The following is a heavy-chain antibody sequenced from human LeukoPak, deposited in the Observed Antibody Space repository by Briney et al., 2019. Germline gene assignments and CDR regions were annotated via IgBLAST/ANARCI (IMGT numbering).Heavy chain of an antibody. V-gene: IGHV3-30*18. CDR3: AKDGSGWYYGTDY. J-gene: IGHJ4*02. Sequence: PGGSLRLSCAASGFTFSSYGMHWVRQAPSKGLEWVAVISYDGSNKYYADSVKGRFTISRDNSKNTLYLQMNSLRAEDTAVYYCAKDGSGWYYGTDYWGQGTLVTVSS. CDR1: GFTFSSYG. CDR2: ISYDGSNK. D-gene: IGHD6-19*01.